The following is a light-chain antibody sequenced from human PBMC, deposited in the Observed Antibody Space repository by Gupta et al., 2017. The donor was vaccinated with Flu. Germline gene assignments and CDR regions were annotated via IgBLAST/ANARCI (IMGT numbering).Light chain of an antibody. J-gene: IGKJ2*01. CDR1: QSVRSN. CDR2: GAS. V-gene: IGKV3-15*01. Sequence: SLSVSPGERATLSCRASQSVRSNLAWYQQKPGQAPRLLIYGASTRATGIPARFSGSGSGTEFTLTISSLQSEDFAVYYCQQYNKWPPLYTFGQGTKLEIK. CDR3: QQYNKWPPLYT.